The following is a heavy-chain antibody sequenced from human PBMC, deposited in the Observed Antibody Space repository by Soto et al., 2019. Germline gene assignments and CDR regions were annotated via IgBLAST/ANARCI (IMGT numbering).Heavy chain of an antibody. D-gene: IGHD5-12*01. J-gene: IGHJ4*02. Sequence: QVQLVQSGAEVKKPGSSVKVSCKASGGTFSSYAISWVRQAPGQGLEWMGGIIPIFGTANYAQKFQGRVTITEDEATSTAYMELSGLRSEDTAVYYCARDREPEMATTVFDYLVQGTLVTVSS. V-gene: IGHV1-69*01. CDR1: GGTFSSYA. CDR2: IIPIFGTA. CDR3: ARDREPEMATTVFDY.